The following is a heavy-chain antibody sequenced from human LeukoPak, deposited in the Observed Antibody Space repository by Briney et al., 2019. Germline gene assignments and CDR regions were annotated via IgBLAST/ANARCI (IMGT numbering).Heavy chain of an antibody. V-gene: IGHV3-7*01. CDR3: ARYDFWSGYYFDY. CDR2: IKQDGSEK. D-gene: IGHD3-3*01. CDR1: GFTFSSYW. Sequence: RPGGPLRLSCAASGFTFSSYWMSWVRQAPGKGLEWVANIKQDGSEKYYVDSVKGRFTISRDNAKNSLYLQMNSLRAEDTAVYYCARYDFWSGYYFDYWGQGTLVTVSS. J-gene: IGHJ4*02.